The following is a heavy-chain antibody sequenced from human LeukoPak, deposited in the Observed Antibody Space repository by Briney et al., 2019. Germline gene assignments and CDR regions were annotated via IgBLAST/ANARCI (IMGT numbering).Heavy chain of an antibody. J-gene: IGHJ1*01. CDR2: IKEDGSVK. CDR1: GFTFSNYW. CDR3: ATYSSLNRREFQY. Sequence: GGSLRLSCVVSGFTFSNYWMSWVRQAPGKGLEWVANIKEDGSVKSYVDSVKGRFTISRDNAKNSLYLQMNSLRAEDTAVYYCATYSSLNRREFQYWGQGTLLTVSS. V-gene: IGHV3-7*01. D-gene: IGHD3-22*01.